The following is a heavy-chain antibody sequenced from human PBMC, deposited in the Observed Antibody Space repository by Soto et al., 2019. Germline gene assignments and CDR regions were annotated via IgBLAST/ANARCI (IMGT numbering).Heavy chain of an antibody. CDR2: ISWNSGSI. CDR1: GFTFDDYA. CDR3: AKDRAAAGIGWFDP. D-gene: IGHD6-13*01. J-gene: IGHJ5*02. Sequence: EVQLVESGGGLVQPGRSLRLSCAASGFTFDDYAMHWVRQAPGKGLEWVSGISWNSGSIGYADSVKGRFTISRDNAKNSLYLQMNSLRAEDTALYYCAKDRAAAGIGWFDPWGQGTLVTVSS. V-gene: IGHV3-9*01.